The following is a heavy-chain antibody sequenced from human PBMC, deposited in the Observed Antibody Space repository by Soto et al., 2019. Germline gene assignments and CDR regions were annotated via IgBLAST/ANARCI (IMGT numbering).Heavy chain of an antibody. CDR3: GKVLVGATGHTDSDS. Sequence: QVQLQESGPGLVKPSETLSLTCTVSGGSIYRSGYYWGWIRQPPGRGLEWIGNIDYNGVTYSNPYLKSRVTISRDTSKNQCYLKLTSVTAADTALYYCGKVLVGATGHTDSDSWGPGTLVAVSS. J-gene: IGHJ4*02. CDR2: IDYNGVT. D-gene: IGHD2-15*01. V-gene: IGHV4-39*01. CDR1: GGSIYRSGYY.